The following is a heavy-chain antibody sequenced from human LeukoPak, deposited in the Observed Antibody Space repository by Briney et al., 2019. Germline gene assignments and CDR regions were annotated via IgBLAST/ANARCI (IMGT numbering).Heavy chain of an antibody. Sequence: GGSLRLSCAASGFTFSNSWMSWVRQAPGKGLEWVANINQDGGEKDYVDSVKGRFTISRDNAKNSLYLQMNSLRAEDTAVYYCARVGEVEGYDSSGPVDYWGQGTLVTVSS. CDR3: ARVGEVEGYDSSGPVDY. D-gene: IGHD3-22*01. V-gene: IGHV3-7*01. CDR1: GFTFSNSW. CDR2: INQDGGEK. J-gene: IGHJ4*02.